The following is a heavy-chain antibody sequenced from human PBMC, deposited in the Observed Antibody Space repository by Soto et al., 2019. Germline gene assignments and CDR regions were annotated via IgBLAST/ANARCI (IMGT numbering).Heavy chain of an antibody. CDR3: ATDGRGSRGAFDI. J-gene: IGHJ3*02. CDR2: IYYGGST. D-gene: IGHD1-26*01. Sequence: QVQLQESGPGLVKPSQTLSLTCTVSGGSISSGGYYWSWIRQHPGKGLEWIGYIYYGGSTYYNPSLQRRVTLSVDPSNNQFPLKLSSVTAADTAVYYCATDGRGSRGAFDIWGQGTMVTVSS. CDR1: GGSISSGGYY. V-gene: IGHV4-31*03.